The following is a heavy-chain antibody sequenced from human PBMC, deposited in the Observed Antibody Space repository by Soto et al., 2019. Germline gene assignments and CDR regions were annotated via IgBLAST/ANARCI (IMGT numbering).Heavy chain of an antibody. CDR1: GDSISGSY. Sequence: QVQLQESGPGLVKPSETLSLTCSVSGDSISGSYWSWIRQSPGKGLEWIGHTYSSGATSYNPSLKSRVTISVDTSKNQFSLKLSSVTATDTAVYYCARHGTGSYFDSWGQGALVTVSS. J-gene: IGHJ4*02. CDR3: ARHGTGSYFDS. V-gene: IGHV4-59*08. CDR2: TYSSGAT.